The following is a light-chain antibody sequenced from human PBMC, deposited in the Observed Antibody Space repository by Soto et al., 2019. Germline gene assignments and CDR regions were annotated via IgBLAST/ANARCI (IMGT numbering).Light chain of an antibody. CDR1: LSVSRN. CDR3: QQYNAWPRT. J-gene: IGKJ1*01. V-gene: IGKV3-15*01. CDR2: DAS. Sequence: EIVITQSPSTLSVSPGERATLSCRASLSVSRNLAWYQQKPGQAPRLLIFDASTRATGIPARFSGSGSGTEFTLTITSLQSEEFAVYYCQQYNAWPRTFGQGTKV.